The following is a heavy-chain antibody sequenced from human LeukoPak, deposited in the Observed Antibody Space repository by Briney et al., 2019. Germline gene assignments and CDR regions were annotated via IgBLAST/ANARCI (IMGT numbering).Heavy chain of an antibody. CDR1: GYTFTAYY. Sequence: ASVKVSCKAPGYTFTAYYIHWVRQAPGQGLEWMGWINPNNGGSNHAQKFQGRVTLNTDTSITTASMELDRLSSDDTAVYYCACRYCASSNCDNIAFDIWGQGTMVTVSS. V-gene: IGHV1-2*02. CDR3: ACRYCASSNCDNIAFDI. J-gene: IGHJ3*02. D-gene: IGHD2-2*01. CDR2: INPNNGGS.